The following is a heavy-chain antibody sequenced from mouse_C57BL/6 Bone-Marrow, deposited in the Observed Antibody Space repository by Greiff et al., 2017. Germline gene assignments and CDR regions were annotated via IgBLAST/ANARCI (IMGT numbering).Heavy chain of an antibody. CDR1: GYTFTDYE. CDR3: TRLGPYYYGSSY. D-gene: IGHD1-1*01. Sequence: VQLVESGAELVRPGASVTLSCKASGYTFTDYEMHWVKQTPVHGLEWIGAIDPETGGTAYNQKFKGKAILTADKSSSTAYMELRSLTSEDSAVYYCTRLGPYYYGSSYWGQGTTLTVSS. J-gene: IGHJ2*01. CDR2: IDPETGGT. V-gene: IGHV1-15*01.